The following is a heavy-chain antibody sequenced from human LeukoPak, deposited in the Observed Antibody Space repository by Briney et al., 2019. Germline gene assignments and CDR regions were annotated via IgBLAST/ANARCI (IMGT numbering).Heavy chain of an antibody. CDR2: FYSSVST. CDR3: ARLKDTYYDSSGYSGYYFDY. V-gene: IGHV4-4*07. D-gene: IGHD3-22*01. J-gene: IGHJ4*02. CDR1: GGSIRSYY. Sequence: SETLSLTCSVSGGSIRSYYWSWIRQPAGKGLEWIGRFYSSVSTIYNPSLKSRVTISVDRSKNQFSLKLSSVTAADTAVYYCARLKDTYYDSSGYSGYYFDYWGQGTLVTVSS.